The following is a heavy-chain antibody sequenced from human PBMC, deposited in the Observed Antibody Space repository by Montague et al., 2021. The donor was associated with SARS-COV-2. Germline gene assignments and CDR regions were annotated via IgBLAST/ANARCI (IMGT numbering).Heavy chain of an antibody. CDR2: ISGSSGST. D-gene: IGHD3-10*01. CDR3: ANDVGALLGSGSYQGY. V-gene: IGHV3-23*01. CDR1: GFTFSRYA. Sequence: PLRLSCAASGFTFSRYAMSWVRQAPGKGLEWVSTISGSSGSTYYADSVKGRFTISRDNSKNTLYLQMNSLRAEDTAVYYCANDVGALLGSGSYQGYWGQGTLVTVSS. J-gene: IGHJ4*02.